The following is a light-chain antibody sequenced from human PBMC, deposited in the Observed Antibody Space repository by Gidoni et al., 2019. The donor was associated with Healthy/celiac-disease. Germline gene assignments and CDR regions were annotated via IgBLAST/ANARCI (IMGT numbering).Light chain of an antibody. CDR3: SSYAGSNNFGV. CDR2: EVS. J-gene: IGLJ2*01. V-gene: IGLV2-8*01. CDR1: SSDVGGYNY. Sequence: QSALTQPPSASGSPGQSVPISCTGTSSDVGGYNYVSWYQQHPGKAPKLMIYEVSKRPSGVPDRFSGYKSGNTAYLTVAGLQAEDEADYYCSSYAGSNNFGVFGGGTKLTVL.